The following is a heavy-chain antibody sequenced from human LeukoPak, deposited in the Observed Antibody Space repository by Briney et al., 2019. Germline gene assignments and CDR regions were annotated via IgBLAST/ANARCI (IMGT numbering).Heavy chain of an antibody. CDR3: ANLGYYDSSGYYPSHAFDI. Sequence: GASVKVSCKASGYTFTSYYMHWVRQAPGQGLEWMGIINPSGGSTSYAQKFQGRVTMTRDTSTSTVYMELSSLRSEDTAVYYCANLGYYDSSGYYPSHAFDIWGRGTMVTVSS. V-gene: IGHV1-46*01. D-gene: IGHD3-22*01. CDR1: GYTFTSYY. J-gene: IGHJ3*02. CDR2: INPSGGST.